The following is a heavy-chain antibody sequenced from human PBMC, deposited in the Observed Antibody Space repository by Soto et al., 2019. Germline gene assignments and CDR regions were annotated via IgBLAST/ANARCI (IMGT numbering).Heavy chain of an antibody. CDR3: GKGTWGAFDI. V-gene: IGHV3-23*01. CDR1: GFTFSSNA. Sequence: EVQLLESGGGLVQPGGSLRLSCVASGFTFSSNAMSWVRQAPGKGLEWVSHITSGSGGGTYYADSVKGRFTISSDNAKNTLYMQINSLRVEDTSVYYGGKGTWGAFDIWGHGTLVTVSS. D-gene: IGHD7-27*01. J-gene: IGHJ3*02. CDR2: ITSGSGGGT.